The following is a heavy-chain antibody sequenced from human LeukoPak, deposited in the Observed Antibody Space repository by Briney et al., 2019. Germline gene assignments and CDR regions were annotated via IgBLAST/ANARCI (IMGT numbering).Heavy chain of an antibody. CDR3: ARAQQLVHWFDP. D-gene: IGHD6-13*01. Sequence: ASVKVSCKASGYTFTNYDISWVRQAPGQGLEWMGWISAYNGNTNYAQKVQGRVTMTTDRSTNSTYMELRSLRSDDTAVYYCARAQQLVHWFDPWGQGTLVTVSS. CDR2: ISAYNGNT. V-gene: IGHV1-18*01. CDR1: GYTFTNYD. J-gene: IGHJ5*02.